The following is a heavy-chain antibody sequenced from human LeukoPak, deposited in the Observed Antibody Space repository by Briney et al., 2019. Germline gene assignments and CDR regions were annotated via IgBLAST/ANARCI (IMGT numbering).Heavy chain of an antibody. CDR3: ARRVPTSATRVFDY. J-gene: IGHJ4*02. CDR2: IYPSDSDT. D-gene: IGHD2-15*01. V-gene: IGHV5-51*01. CDR1: GYTFTHYW. Sequence: GEALKISCKASGYTFTHYWIGWVRQMPGQGLEWMGIIYPSDSDTKYSPSFQGQVTISADKSITTAYLQWSSLKASDSAMYYCARRVPTSATRVFDYWGQGTLVTVSS.